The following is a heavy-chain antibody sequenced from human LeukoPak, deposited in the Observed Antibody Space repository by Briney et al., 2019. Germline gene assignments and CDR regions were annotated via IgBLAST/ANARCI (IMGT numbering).Heavy chain of an antibody. CDR2: IYYSGST. D-gene: IGHD4-23*01. J-gene: IGHJ1*01. V-gene: IGHV4-39*07. CDR3: ARATLNSGNSDFVYFQH. Sequence: SETLSLTCTVSGGSISSSSYYWGWIRQPPGKGLEWIGSIYYSGSTYYNPSLKSRVTISVDTSKNQFSLKLSSVTAADTAVYYCARATLNSGNSDFVYFQHWGQGTLVTVSS. CDR1: GGSISSSSYY.